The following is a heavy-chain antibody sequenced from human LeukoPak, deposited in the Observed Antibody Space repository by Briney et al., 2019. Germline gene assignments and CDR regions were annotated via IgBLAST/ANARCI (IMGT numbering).Heavy chain of an antibody. CDR1: GYTFTSYG. D-gene: IGHD6-13*01. CDR2: ISAYNGNT. V-gene: IGHV1-18*01. CDR3: ARDPEQQLEIDY. Sequence: ASVKVSCKASGYTFTSYGISWVRQAPGQGLEWMGWISAYNGNTNYAQKLQGRVTMTTDTSTSTVHMELSSLRSEDTAVYYCARDPEQQLEIDYWGQGTLVTVSS. J-gene: IGHJ4*02.